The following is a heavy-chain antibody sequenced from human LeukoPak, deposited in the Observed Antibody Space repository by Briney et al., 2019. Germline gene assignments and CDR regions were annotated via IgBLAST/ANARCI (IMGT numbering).Heavy chain of an antibody. Sequence: GGSLRLSCTASGFTVSNNYMNWVRQAPGKGLEWVALICSGGTTNYADSVKGRFTISRDNSKNTSYLQMTNVRVEDTAVYYCARDPPGIAASVSGGWGQGTLVTVSS. CDR2: ICSGGTT. CDR1: GFTVSNNY. D-gene: IGHD6-13*01. V-gene: IGHV3-53*01. CDR3: ARDPPGIAASVSGG. J-gene: IGHJ4*02.